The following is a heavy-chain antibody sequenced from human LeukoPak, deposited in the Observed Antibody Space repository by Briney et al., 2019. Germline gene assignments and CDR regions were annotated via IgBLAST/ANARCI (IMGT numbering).Heavy chain of an antibody. CDR3: ARDNFTYGY. J-gene: IGHJ4*02. CDR1: GGSISSYY. CDR2: IYYSGRT. V-gene: IGHV4-59*01. Sequence: PSETLSLTCTVSGGSISSYYWSWIRQPPGKGLEWIGYIYYSGRTNYNPSLKSRVTISVDTCKNQFSLKLSSVTAADTAVYYCARDNFTYGYWGQGTLVSVYS. D-gene: IGHD4-17*01.